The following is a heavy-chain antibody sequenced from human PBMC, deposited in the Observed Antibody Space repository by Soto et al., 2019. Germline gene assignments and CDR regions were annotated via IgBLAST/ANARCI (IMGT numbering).Heavy chain of an antibody. D-gene: IGHD6-19*01. CDR3: ARDDRLSGWYYFDY. CDR2: ISYDGSNK. J-gene: IGHJ4*02. CDR1: GFTFSSYA. V-gene: IGHV3-30-3*01. Sequence: GSLRLSCAASGFTFSSYAMHWVRQAPGKGLEWVAVISYDGSNKYYADSVKGRFTISRDNSKNTLYLQMNSLRAEDTAVYYCARDDRLSGWYYFDYWGQGTLVTVSS.